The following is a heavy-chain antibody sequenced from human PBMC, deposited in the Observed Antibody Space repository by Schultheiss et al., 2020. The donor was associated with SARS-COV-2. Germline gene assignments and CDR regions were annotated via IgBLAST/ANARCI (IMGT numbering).Heavy chain of an antibody. Sequence: SETLSLTCTVSGGSVSSGSYYWSWIRQPPGKGLEWIGYIYYSGSTYYNPSLKSRVTISVDTSKNQFSLKLSSVTAADTAVYYCARDSPPYYYDSSGYALRDARYYYYGMDVWGQGTTVTVSS. CDR2: IYYSGST. CDR3: ARDSPPYYYDSSGYALRDARYYYYGMDV. V-gene: IGHV4-31*03. J-gene: IGHJ6*02. D-gene: IGHD3-22*01. CDR1: GGSVSSGSYY.